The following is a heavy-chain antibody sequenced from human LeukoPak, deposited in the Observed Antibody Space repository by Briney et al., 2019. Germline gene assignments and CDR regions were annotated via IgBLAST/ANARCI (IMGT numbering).Heavy chain of an antibody. J-gene: IGHJ5*02. V-gene: IGHV4-4*07. CDR2: IYISGTT. D-gene: IGHD3-3*01. Sequence: NSSETLSLTCSISGVSINDHYWAWIRQPAGRGLEWIGHIYISGTTDYNPSLRSRVTISLDMSKNSFSLRLTSMTAADTAVYYCAREYDFWTGTDFSRGWLDPWGQGIVVTVSS. CDR3: AREYDFWTGTDFSRGWLDP. CDR1: GVSINDHY.